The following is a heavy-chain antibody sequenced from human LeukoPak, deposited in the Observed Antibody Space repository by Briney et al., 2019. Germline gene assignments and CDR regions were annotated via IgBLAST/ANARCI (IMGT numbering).Heavy chain of an antibody. D-gene: IGHD3-3*01. CDR3: ARAHLSETDFDS. Sequence: SETLSLTCIVSGGSISGYYWNWIRQPPGKGLEWIGYIYYSGTTNYNPSLKSRLTISLDTPKNQFSLKLSSVTPADTADYYCARAHLSETDFDSWGQGTLVSVSS. V-gene: IGHV4-59*01. CDR1: GGSISGYY. J-gene: IGHJ4*02. CDR2: IYYSGTT.